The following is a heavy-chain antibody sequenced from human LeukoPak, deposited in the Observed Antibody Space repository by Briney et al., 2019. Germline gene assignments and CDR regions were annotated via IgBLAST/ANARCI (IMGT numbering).Heavy chain of an antibody. D-gene: IGHD7-27*01. J-gene: IGHJ6*02. V-gene: IGHV1-8*01. CDR2: MNPNSGNT. CDR3: ARKPGAYYYYGMDV. Sequence: GASVKVSCKASGYTFTSYDINWVRQATGQGLEWMGWMNPNSGNTGYAQKFQGRVTMTRNTSISTAYMELSSLRSKDTAVYYCARKPGAYYYYGMDVWGQGTTVTVSS. CDR1: GYTFTSYD.